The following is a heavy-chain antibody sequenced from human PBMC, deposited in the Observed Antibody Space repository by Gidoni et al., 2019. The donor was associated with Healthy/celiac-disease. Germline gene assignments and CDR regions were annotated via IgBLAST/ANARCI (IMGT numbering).Heavy chain of an antibody. D-gene: IGHD6-13*01. CDR2: IYYSGST. CDR3: ARGGGYSSSWYGPPTY. Sequence: QVQLQESGPGLVKPSQTLSLTCTDSGGSISSGDYYRSGIRQPPGKGLEWIGYIYYSGSTYYNPSRKSRFTISVDTSKNQFSLKLSSVTAADTAVYYCARGGGYSSSWYGPPTYWGQGTLVTVSS. V-gene: IGHV4-30-4*01. CDR1: GGSISSGDYY. J-gene: IGHJ4*02.